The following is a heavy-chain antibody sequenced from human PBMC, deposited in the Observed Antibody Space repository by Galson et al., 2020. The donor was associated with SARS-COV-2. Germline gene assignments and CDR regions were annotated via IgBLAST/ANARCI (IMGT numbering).Heavy chain of an antibody. Sequence: GGSLRLSCAASGFTFSSYGMHWVRQAPGKGLEWVAVIWYDGSHKYYVDSVKGRFTISRDDSKNTLYLQMNSLRAEDTAVYYCARDQYYGSGSYYYYYGMDVWGQGTTVTVSS. CDR1: GFTFSSYG. J-gene: IGHJ6*02. V-gene: IGHV3-33*01. CDR2: IWYDGSHK. CDR3: ARDQYYGSGSYYYYYGMDV. D-gene: IGHD3-10*01.